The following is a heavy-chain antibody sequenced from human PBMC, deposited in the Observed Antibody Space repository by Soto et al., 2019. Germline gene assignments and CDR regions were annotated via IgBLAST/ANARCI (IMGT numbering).Heavy chain of an antibody. J-gene: IGHJ4*02. CDR1: GFTFSSYA. Sequence: QVQLVESGGGVVQPGRSLRLSCAASGFTFSSYAMHWVRPAPGKGLEWVAVISYDGSNKYYADSVKGRFTISRDNSKNTLYLQMNSLRAEDTAVYYCARVTFGGVIALDNWGQGTLVTVSS. CDR2: ISYDGSNK. D-gene: IGHD3-16*02. CDR3: ARVTFGGVIALDN. V-gene: IGHV3-30-3*01.